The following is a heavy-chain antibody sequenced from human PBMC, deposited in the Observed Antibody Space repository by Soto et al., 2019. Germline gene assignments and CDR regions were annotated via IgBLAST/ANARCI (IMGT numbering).Heavy chain of an antibody. J-gene: IGHJ3*02. CDR2: ISSSGSTI. Sequence: GGSLRLSCAASGFTFSDYYMSWIRQAPGKGLEWVSYISSSGSTIYYADSVKGRFTISRGNAKNSLYLQMNSLRAEDTAVYYCARDDWNDDAFDIWGQGTMVTVSS. V-gene: IGHV3-11*01. CDR1: GFTFSDYY. D-gene: IGHD1-1*01. CDR3: ARDDWNDDAFDI.